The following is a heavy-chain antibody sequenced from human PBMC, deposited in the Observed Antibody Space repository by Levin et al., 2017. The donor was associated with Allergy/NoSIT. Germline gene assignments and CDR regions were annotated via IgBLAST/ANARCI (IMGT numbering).Heavy chain of an antibody. D-gene: IGHD1-1*01. CDR2: ISSSSTYI. CDR3: VREIAEEGT. CDR1: GFTFSGYT. V-gene: IGHV3-21*06. Sequence: LSLTCAASGFTFSGYTLNWVRQAPGKGLEWVSSISSSSTYIYYADSLKGRFTISRDNSKNRLYLQMDSLRAEDTALYYCVREIAEEGTWGQGTLVIVSS. J-gene: IGHJ4*02.